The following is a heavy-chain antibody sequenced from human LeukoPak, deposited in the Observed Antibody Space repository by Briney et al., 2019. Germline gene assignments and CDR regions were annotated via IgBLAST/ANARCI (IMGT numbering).Heavy chain of an antibody. Sequence: GGSLRLSCAASGFTFSGYAMSWVRQAPGKGLEWVSAISGSGGSTYYADSVKGRFTISRDNSKNTLYLQMNSLRAEDTAVYYCAVRSIAVAGTAPSYWGQGTLVTVSS. CDR1: GFTFSGYA. J-gene: IGHJ4*02. CDR3: AVRSIAVAGTAPSY. D-gene: IGHD6-19*01. CDR2: ISGSGGST. V-gene: IGHV3-23*01.